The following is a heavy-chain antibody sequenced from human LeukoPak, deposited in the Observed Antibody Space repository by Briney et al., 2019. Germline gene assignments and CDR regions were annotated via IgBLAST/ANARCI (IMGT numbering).Heavy chain of an antibody. CDR2: LNNVGGA. V-gene: IGHV3-23*01. J-gene: IGHJ4*01. D-gene: IGHD6-19*01. CDR3: AKRGSSGSYYFDS. CDR1: GFTFSSYA. Sequence: GSLRLSCAASGFTFSSYAMSWVRQAPGKGLEWVSTLNNVGGAFYADSVKGRFTISRDNSKNTLYVQMNSLRADDTAVYYCAKRGSSGSYYFDSWGHGTLVTVSS.